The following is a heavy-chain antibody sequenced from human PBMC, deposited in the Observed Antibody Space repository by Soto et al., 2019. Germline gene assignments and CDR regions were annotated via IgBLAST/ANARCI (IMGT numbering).Heavy chain of an antibody. Sequence: SVKVSCKASGGTFSSYAISWVRQAPGQGLEWMGGIIPIFGTANYAQKFRGRVTITADESTSTAYMELSSLRSEDTAVYYCARRLVSKSTSWFDPWGQGTLVTVSS. CDR3: ARRLVSKSTSWFDP. CDR2: IIPIFGTA. V-gene: IGHV1-69*13. J-gene: IGHJ5*02. CDR1: GGTFSSYA. D-gene: IGHD6-6*01.